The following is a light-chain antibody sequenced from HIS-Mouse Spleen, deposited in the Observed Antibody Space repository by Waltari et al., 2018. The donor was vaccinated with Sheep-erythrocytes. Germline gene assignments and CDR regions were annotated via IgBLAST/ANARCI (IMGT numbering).Light chain of an antibody. Sequence: DIQMTQSPSTLSASVGDRVTITCRASQSISSWLAWYQQKPGKAPKLLIYKASSLESGVPSRFSGSGSGTEFTLTISSLQPDDFATYYCQQSYRTPPLTFGGGTKVEIK. J-gene: IGKJ4*01. CDR3: QQSYRTPPLT. CDR1: QSISSW. CDR2: KAS. V-gene: IGKV1-5*03.